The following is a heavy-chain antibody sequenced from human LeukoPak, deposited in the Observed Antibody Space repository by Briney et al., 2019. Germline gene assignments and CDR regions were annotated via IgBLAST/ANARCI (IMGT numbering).Heavy chain of an antibody. D-gene: IGHD3-9*01. V-gene: IGHV3-30*04. CDR2: ISYDGSNK. Sequence: PGGSLRLSCAASGFTFSSYAMHWVRQAPGKGLEWVAVISYDGSNKYYADSVKGRFTITRDNSKNTLYLQMNSLRAEDTAVYYCAGGFQYDILTGYYDYWGQGTLVTVSS. CDR1: GFTFSSYA. CDR3: AGGFQYDILTGYYDY. J-gene: IGHJ4*02.